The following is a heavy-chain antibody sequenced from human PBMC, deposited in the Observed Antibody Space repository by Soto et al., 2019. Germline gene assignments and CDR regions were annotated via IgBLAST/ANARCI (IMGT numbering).Heavy chain of an antibody. CDR3: ARGPSGDKIDS. D-gene: IGHD7-27*01. V-gene: IGHV4-30-4*01. CDR2: IYDGGTT. J-gene: IGHJ4*02. CDR1: GGSISSAAYC. Sequence: SETLSLTCTVSGGSISSAAYCWSWIRQSPDKGLEWIGHIYDGGTTYSSPSLKGRVTISADTSETQFSLKLSSVSAADTAVYYCARGPSGDKIDSWGQGIQVT.